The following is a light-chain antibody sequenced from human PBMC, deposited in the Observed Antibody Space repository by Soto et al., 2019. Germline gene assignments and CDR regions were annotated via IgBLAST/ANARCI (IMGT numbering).Light chain of an antibody. Sequence: DIVMTQSPASLAVSLGERATINCKSSQSVLYSSNNKNYLAWYQQKPGQPPKLLIYWASTRESGVPDRFSGRGSGTDFTLTISSLQDEDVAVYYCQQYCSTPYTFGQGTKLEIK. CDR3: QQYCSTPYT. J-gene: IGKJ2*01. CDR2: WAS. V-gene: IGKV4-1*01. CDR1: QSVLYSSNNKNY.